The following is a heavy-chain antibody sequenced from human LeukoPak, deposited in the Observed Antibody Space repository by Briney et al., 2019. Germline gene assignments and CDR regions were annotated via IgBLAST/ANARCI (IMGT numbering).Heavy chain of an antibody. D-gene: IGHD6-19*01. CDR3: ASGDWEYSSGWDLLYRGPPEYNWFDP. CDR2: FDPEDGET. CDR1: GYTLTELS. J-gene: IGHJ5*02. Sequence: ASVKVSCKVSGYTLTELSMHWVRQAPGKGLEWMGGFDPEDGETIYAQKFQGRVTMTEDTSTDTAYMELSSLRSEDTAVYYCASGDWEYSSGWDLLYRGPPEYNWFDPWGQGTLVTVSS. V-gene: IGHV1-24*01.